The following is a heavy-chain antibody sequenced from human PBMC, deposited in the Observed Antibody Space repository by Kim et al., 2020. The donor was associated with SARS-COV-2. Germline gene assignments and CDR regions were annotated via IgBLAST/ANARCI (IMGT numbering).Heavy chain of an antibody. CDR1: GGSVSSGSDY. CDR2: VDQSGST. D-gene: IGHD3-10*01. CDR3: GREGSEGSESYYNRLDY. V-gene: IGHV4-61*01. J-gene: IGHJ4*02. Sequence: SETLSLSCAVSGGSVSSGSDYWSWIRQPPGKGLEWFVYVDQSGSTSYNPFLKSRVTISADTSKSQFFLWLNYVTAADTALYYCGREGSEGSESYYNRLDYWGQGTLVTISS.